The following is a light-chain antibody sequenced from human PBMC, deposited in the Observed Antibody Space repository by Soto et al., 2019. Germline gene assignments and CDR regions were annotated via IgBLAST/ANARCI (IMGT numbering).Light chain of an antibody. J-gene: IGKJ1*01. CDR2: AAS. Sequence: DIQMTQSPSSLSASVGDRVTITCRASQGISNWLAWYQQKPGRVPKLLIYAASTLHSGVPSRFSGSGSGTDFTLTISSLQTEDVATYYCQKYNSAPWTFGKGTKVEIE. CDR1: QGISNW. V-gene: IGKV1-27*01. CDR3: QKYNSAPWT.